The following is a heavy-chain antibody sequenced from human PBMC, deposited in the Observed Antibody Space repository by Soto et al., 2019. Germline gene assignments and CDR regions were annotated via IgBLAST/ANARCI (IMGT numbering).Heavy chain of an antibody. D-gene: IGHD2-2*01. CDR3: ARESPRPTDIVVVPAAMVWFDP. V-gene: IGHV1-69*06. J-gene: IGHJ5*02. CDR1: GGTFSSYA. CDR2: IIPIFGTA. Sequence: SVKVSCKASGGTFSSYAISWVRQAPGQGLEWMGGIIPIFGTANYAQKFQGRVTITADKSTSTAYMELSSLRSEDTAVYYCARESPRPTDIVVVPAAMVWFDPWGQGTLVTVSS.